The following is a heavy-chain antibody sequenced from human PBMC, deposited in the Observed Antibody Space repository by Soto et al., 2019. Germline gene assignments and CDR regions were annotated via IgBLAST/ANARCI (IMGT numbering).Heavy chain of an antibody. Sequence: GGSLRLSCAASGFTFSSYAMSWVRQAPGKGLEWVSAISGSGGSTYYADSVKGRFTISRDNSKNTLYLQMNSLRAEDTAVYYCAKEPSLTMPGVDYFDIWGQATMVTVSS. CDR2: ISGSGGST. V-gene: IGHV3-23*01. CDR3: AKEPSLTMPGVDYFDI. CDR1: GFTFSSYA. J-gene: IGHJ3*02. D-gene: IGHD3-10*01.